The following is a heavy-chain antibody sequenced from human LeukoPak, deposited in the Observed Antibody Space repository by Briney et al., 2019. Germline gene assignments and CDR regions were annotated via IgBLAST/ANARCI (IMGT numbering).Heavy chain of an antibody. J-gene: IGHJ4*02. V-gene: IGHV3-74*01. CDR3: ARDHGRYCSGGSCYFGGFFEY. Sequence: GGSLRLSCAASGFTFSSYWMSWVRQAPGKGLMWVSQINSDGSATSCADPVKGRCTISRDNAKNMLYLEMNSLRAEDTAVYYCARDHGRYCSGGSCYFGGFFEYWGQGTLGTVSS. CDR2: INSDGSAT. CDR1: GFTFSSYW. D-gene: IGHD2-15*01.